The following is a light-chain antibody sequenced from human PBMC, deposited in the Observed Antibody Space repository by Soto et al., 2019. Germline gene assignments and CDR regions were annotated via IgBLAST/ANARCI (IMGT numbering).Light chain of an antibody. CDR1: QDIRNF. CDR2: AAS. J-gene: IGKJ3*01. V-gene: IGKV1-27*01. Sequence: DIPMTQSPTSLSASVGDRVTITCRASQDIRNFVAWYQQKPGKDPKLLIYAASTLQSGVPSRFSGSGSGTDFTLTINSLQPEDVATYSCQKYSSVPVFGPGTKVEIK. CDR3: QKYSSVPV.